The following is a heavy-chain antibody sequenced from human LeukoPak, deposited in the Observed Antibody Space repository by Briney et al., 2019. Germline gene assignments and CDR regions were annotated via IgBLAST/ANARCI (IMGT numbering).Heavy chain of an antibody. J-gene: IGHJ5*02. CDR2: IQYDGNTI. D-gene: IGHD3-3*01. Sequence: GGSLRLSCVASGFTYSHNGMHWVRQAPGKGLEWVAFIQYDGNTIFYADSVKGRFTISRDNSKNTLYLQMNSLRTDDTAVYYLGKEQSGSYVHAFAPWGKGTVVTVSS. CDR3: GKEQSGSYVHAFAP. CDR1: GFTYSHNG. V-gene: IGHV3-30*02.